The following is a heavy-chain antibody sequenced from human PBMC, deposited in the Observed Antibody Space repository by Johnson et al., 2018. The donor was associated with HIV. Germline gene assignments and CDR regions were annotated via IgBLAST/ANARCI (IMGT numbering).Heavy chain of an antibody. CDR3: ASKAAGTMHAFDI. CDR2: IRYDGSNK. CDR1: GFTFSSYG. V-gene: IGHV3-30*02. Sequence: QVQLVESGGGLVKPGRSLRLSCAASGFTFSSYGMHWVRQAPGKVLERVAFIRYDGSNKYYADSVKGRFTISRYNSKNTLYLQMNSLRAEDTAVYYCASKAAGTMHAFDIWGQGTMVTVSS. D-gene: IGHD6-13*01. J-gene: IGHJ3*02.